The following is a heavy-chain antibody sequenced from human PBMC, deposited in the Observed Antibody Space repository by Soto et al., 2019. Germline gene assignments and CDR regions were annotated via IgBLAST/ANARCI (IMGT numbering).Heavy chain of an antibody. J-gene: IGHJ6*02. Sequence: ASVKVSCKASGGTFSSYAISWVRQAPGQGLEWMGGSSPIFGTGNHPQKPQGRGTTTADESTSTAYMELSSLRSEDTAVYYCATGITHIVATISARGHYYYGTHAWGQGTTATVS. CDR3: ATGITHIVATISARGHYYYGTHA. D-gene: IGHD5-12*01. CDR1: GGTFSSYA. CDR2: SSPIFGTG. V-gene: IGHV1-69*13.